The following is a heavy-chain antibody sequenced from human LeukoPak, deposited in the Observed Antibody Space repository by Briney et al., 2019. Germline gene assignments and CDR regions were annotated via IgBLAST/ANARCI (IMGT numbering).Heavy chain of an antibody. CDR2: IYWDDDK. D-gene: IGHD5-12*01. J-gene: IGHJ4*02. CDR3: AHIDSYDAEFDY. CDR1: GFSLRSSGVG. Sequence: SGPTLVKPTQTLTLTCTFSGFSLRSSGVGVGWIRQPPVKALEWLALIYWDDDKRYSPSLKSRLTITKGTPKNQVVLTMTNMDPVDTATSYCAHIDSYDAEFDYWGQGTLVAVSS. V-gene: IGHV2-5*02.